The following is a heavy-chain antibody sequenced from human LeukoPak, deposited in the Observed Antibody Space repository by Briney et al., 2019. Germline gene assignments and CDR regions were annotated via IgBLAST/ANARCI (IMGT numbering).Heavy chain of an antibody. CDR3: ARDPDQTYSSGWYDDY. CDR1: GFTVSTYY. J-gene: IGHJ4*02. Sequence: TGGSLRLSCAASGFTVSTYYMNWVRQAPGKGLEWVSVIYSDGSTYCADSVKGRFTISRDNSKNALYLQMNSLRAEDTAVYYCARDPDQTYSSGWYDDYWGQGTLVTVSS. V-gene: IGHV3-66*01. CDR2: IYSDGST. D-gene: IGHD6-19*01.